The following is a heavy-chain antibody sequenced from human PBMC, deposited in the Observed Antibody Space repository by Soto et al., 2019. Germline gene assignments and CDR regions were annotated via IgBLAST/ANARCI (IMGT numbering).Heavy chain of an antibody. V-gene: IGHV3-48*02. J-gene: IGHJ4*02. CDR1: EFTFSSYS. CDR2: ISSSSTI. D-gene: IGHD6-19*01. CDR3: ARDSPPGWQFDY. Sequence: EAQLVESGGGLVQPGGSLRLSCAASEFTFSSYSMNWVRQAPGKGLEWISYISSSSTIYYADSVRGRFTISRDNAKNSLYLQMNSLRDEDPAVYYCARDSPPGWQFDYWGQGTLVTVSS.